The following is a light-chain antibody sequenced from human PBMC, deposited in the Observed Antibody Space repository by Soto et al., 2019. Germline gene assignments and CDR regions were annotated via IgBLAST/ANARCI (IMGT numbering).Light chain of an antibody. CDR2: DAS. CDR1: RDISIY. J-gene: IGKJ4*02. CDR3: QQNDNLTQLT. Sequence: DIQMTQSPSSLSASVGDRVTITCQASRDISIYLNWYQHKQGKVPKLLIYDASKLETGVPSRFGGSGSGTDFTFTINCLKPEDVATYYCQQNDNLTQLTFRGGTKVDIK. V-gene: IGKV1-33*01.